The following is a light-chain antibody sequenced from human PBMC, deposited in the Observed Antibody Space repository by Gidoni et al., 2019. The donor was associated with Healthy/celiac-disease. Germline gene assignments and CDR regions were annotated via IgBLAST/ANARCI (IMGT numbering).Light chain of an antibody. CDR3: QQYNNWPPELT. CDR1: QSVSSN. Sequence: EIVMTQSPATLSVSPGERATLSCRASQSVSSNLAWYQQKPGQAPRLLIHGVSTRAPGIPARFSGSGSGTEFTLTISSLQSEDFAVYYCQQYNNWPPELTFGGGTKVEIK. V-gene: IGKV3-15*01. J-gene: IGKJ4*01. CDR2: GVS.